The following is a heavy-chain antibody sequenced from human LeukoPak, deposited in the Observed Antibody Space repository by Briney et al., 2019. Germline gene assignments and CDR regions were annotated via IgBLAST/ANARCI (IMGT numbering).Heavy chain of an antibody. CDR1: VYSFTSYY. CDR3: ARVARGAYDTPHDY. CDR2: INPCRCST. V-gene: IGHV1-46*01. J-gene: IGHJ4*02. Sequence: GASVTVSCKASVYSFTSYYIQGVGPAPGQGREWVGMINPCRCSTRHAPRFQGRVPITGATSTSTVHMDLRSLSPQEPAVYYCARVARGAYDTPHDYWGQGTLVTVSS. D-gene: IGHD3-22*01.